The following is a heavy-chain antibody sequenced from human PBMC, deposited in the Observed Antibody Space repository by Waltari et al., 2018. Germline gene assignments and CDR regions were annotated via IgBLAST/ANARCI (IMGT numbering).Heavy chain of an antibody. CDR2: IWYDGSNK. J-gene: IGHJ2*01. Sequence: QVQLVESGGGVVQPGRSLRLSCAASGFTFSSYGMQWVRQAPGKGLEWVAVIWYDGSNKYYADSVKGRFTISRDNSKNTLYLQMNSLRAEDTAMYYCAKDRGSSPNWYFDLWGRGTLVTVSS. V-gene: IGHV3-30*18. D-gene: IGHD6-13*01. CDR3: AKDRGSSPNWYFDL. CDR1: GFTFSSYG.